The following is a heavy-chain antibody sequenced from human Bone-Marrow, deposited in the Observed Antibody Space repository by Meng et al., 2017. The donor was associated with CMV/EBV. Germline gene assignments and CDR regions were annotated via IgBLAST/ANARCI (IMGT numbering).Heavy chain of an antibody. J-gene: IGHJ5*02. D-gene: IGHD5-12*01. CDR3: ARGEVVATINYNWFDP. CDR2: IYYSGST. CDR1: GGSVSSGSYY. V-gene: IGHV4-61*01. Sequence: SETLSLTCTVSGGSVSSGSYYWSWIRQPPGKGLEWIGYIYYSGSTNYNPSLKSRVTISVDTSKNQFSLKRSSVTAADTAVYYCARGEVVATINYNWFDPWGQGTLVTVSS.